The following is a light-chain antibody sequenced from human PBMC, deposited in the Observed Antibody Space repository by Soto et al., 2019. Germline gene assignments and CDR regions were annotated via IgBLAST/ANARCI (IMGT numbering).Light chain of an antibody. CDR3: QQYGSSPQIT. J-gene: IGKJ5*01. Sequence: EIVLTQSPGTLSLPPGERATLSCRASQSVSSSYLAWYQQKPGQTPRLIIYGASGRATGIPDRFSGSGSGTDFTLTISRLEPEDFAGYYCQQYGSSPQITFGQGTRLEIK. CDR2: GAS. V-gene: IGKV3-20*01. CDR1: QSVSSSY.